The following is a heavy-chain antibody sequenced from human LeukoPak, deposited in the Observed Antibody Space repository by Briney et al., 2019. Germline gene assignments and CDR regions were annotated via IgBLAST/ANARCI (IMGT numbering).Heavy chain of an antibody. D-gene: IGHD1-26*01. CDR3: ARDPLAVGATWYYYYGMDV. J-gene: IGHJ6*02. CDR1: GYTFTRHY. CDR2: INPSGGST. Sequence: GASVKVSCKGSGYTFTRHYMHWVRQAPGQGLEWMGKINPSGGSTSYAQKFQGRVTMTRDTSTSTVYMELSSLRSEDTAVYYCARDPLAVGATWYYYYGMDVWGQGTTVTVSS. V-gene: IGHV1-46*01.